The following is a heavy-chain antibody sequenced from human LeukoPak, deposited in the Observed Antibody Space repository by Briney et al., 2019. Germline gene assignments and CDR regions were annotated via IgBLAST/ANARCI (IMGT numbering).Heavy chain of an antibody. J-gene: IGHJ4*02. Sequence: SETLSLTCAVYGGSFSGYYWSWIRQPPGKGLEWIGEINHSGSTNYNPSLKSRVTISVDTSKNQFSLKLSSVTAADTAVYYCARGPGSSSWYYFDYRGQGTLVTVSS. V-gene: IGHV4-34*01. CDR2: INHSGST. CDR1: GGSFSGYY. D-gene: IGHD6-13*01. CDR3: ARGPGSSSWYYFDY.